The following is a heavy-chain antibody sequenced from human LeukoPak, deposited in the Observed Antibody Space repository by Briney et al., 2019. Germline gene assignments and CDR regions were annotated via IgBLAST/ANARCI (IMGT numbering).Heavy chain of an antibody. J-gene: IGHJ3*02. CDR2: IYYSGST. CDR3: ARAYYDSSGYLYDAFDI. CDR1: GGSTSSYY. Sequence: SETLSLTCTASGGSTSSYYWSWIRQPPGKGLEWIGYIYYSGSTNYNPSLKSRVTISVDTSKNQFSLKLSSVTAADTAVYYCARAYYDSSGYLYDAFDIWGQGTMVTVSS. D-gene: IGHD3-22*01. V-gene: IGHV4-59*01.